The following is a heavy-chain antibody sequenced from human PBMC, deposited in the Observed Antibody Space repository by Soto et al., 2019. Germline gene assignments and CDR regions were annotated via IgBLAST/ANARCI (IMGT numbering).Heavy chain of an antibody. CDR1: GASIITDNYF. D-gene: IGHD4-17*01. CDR2: ISYSGRT. CDR3: ARRRASDYGGNHHPYYFDR. J-gene: IGHJ4*02. Sequence: PETLSLTCTVSGASIITDNYFWVWIRQSPRRGLELIGSISYSGRTYDNPSLQSRVTISIDASKNQFSLKLTSVTTADTAVYYCARRRASDYGGNHHPYYFDRWGQGALVTVSS. V-gene: IGHV4-39*01.